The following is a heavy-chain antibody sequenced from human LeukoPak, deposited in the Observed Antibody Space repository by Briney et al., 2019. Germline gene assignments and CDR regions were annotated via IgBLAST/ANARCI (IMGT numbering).Heavy chain of an antibody. D-gene: IGHD4-11*01. V-gene: IGHV3-7*01. CDR3: ARSNPNRNALDL. CDR2: TQKDGNEE. Sequence: PGGSLRLSCAASGFTLSSYLMSWVRQAPGRGLEGVANTQKDGNEENYLDSVKGRFTVSRDNAKNSMYLQMNSLRGEDTAVYFCARSNPNRNALDLWGQGTMVTISS. J-gene: IGHJ3*01. CDR1: GFTLSSYL.